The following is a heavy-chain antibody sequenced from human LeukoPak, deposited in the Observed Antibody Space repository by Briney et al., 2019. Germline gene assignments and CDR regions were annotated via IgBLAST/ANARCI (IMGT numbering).Heavy chain of an antibody. J-gene: IGHJ3*02. CDR3: AKAEVATIDSAFDI. CDR1: GFTFSSYA. D-gene: IGHD5-12*01. Sequence: HPGGSLRLSCAAPGFTFSSYAMSWVRQAPGKGLEWVSAISGSGGSTYYADSVKGRFTISRDNSKNTLYLQMNSLRAEDTAVYYCAKAEVATIDSAFDIWGQGTMVTVSS. CDR2: ISGSGGST. V-gene: IGHV3-23*01.